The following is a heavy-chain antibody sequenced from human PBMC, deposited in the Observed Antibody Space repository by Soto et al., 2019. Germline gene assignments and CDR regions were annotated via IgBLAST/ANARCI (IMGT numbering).Heavy chain of an antibody. J-gene: IGHJ3*02. Sequence: PSETLSLTCTVSGGSISSYYWSWIRQPPGKGLEWIGYIYYSGSTNYNPSLKSRVTISVDTSKNQFSLKLSSVTAADTAVYYCASGGDIAVARNDAFDIWGQGTMVTVS. CDR3: ASGGDIAVARNDAFDI. CDR1: GGSISSYY. CDR2: IYYSGST. V-gene: IGHV4-59*01. D-gene: IGHD6-19*01.